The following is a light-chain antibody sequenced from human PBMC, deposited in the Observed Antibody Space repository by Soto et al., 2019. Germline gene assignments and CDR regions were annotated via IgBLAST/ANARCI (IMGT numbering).Light chain of an antibody. Sequence: EIVLTQSPGTLSLSPGERATLSCRASQSVSSTYLAWYQQKPGQAPRLLIYGASSRATGIPDRFSGTGSGTDFTLTISRLEPEDFAVYSCQQYDSSPTFGQGTQLEIK. J-gene: IGKJ2*01. CDR2: GAS. V-gene: IGKV3-20*01. CDR1: QSVSSTY. CDR3: QQYDSSPT.